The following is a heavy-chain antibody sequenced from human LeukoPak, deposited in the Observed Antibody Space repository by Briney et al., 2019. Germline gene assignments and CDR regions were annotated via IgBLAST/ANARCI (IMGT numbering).Heavy chain of an antibody. CDR1: GFTLTGYL. Sequence: EGSLRLSCAASGFTLTGYLVHWVRQAPGKGLEWVAVMSFEGYVYCAESLKDRFTVSRDNSKNMIYLHMNSLRAVDTALYYCVREGEHYYDHSAYFDYWGQGTMVTVSS. J-gene: IGHJ4*02. CDR2: MSFEGYV. V-gene: IGHV3-30*04. D-gene: IGHD3-22*01. CDR3: VREGEHYYDHSAYFDY.